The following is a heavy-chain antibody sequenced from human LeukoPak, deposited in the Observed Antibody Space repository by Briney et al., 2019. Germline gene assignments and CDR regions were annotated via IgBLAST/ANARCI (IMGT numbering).Heavy chain of an antibody. CDR2: INQDESET. V-gene: IGHV3-7*01. J-gene: IGHJ4*02. Sequence: GGSLRLSCAASGFSFSSDWMSWVRQAPGKGLEWVANINQDESETHYVDSVKGRFTISRDNAKNSLYLQMNSLRAEDTAVYYCATNYFASWGQGTLVTVSS. CDR3: ATNYFAS. D-gene: IGHD1-7*01. CDR1: GFSFSSDW.